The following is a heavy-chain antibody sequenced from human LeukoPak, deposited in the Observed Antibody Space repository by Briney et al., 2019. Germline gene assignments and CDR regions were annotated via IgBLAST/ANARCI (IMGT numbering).Heavy chain of an antibody. Sequence: GASVKVSCKASGYTFTGYYMHWVRQAPGQGLEWMGWINPNSGGTNCAQKFQGRVTMTRDTSISTAYMELSRLRSDDTAVYYCARVIVRQKYYFDYWGQGTLVTVSS. CDR1: GYTFTGYY. D-gene: IGHD1-26*01. J-gene: IGHJ4*02. V-gene: IGHV1-2*02. CDR3: ARVIVRQKYYFDY. CDR2: INPNSGGT.